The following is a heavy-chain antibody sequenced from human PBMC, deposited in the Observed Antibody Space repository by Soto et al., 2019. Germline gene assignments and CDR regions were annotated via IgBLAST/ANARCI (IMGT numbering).Heavy chain of an antibody. Sequence: SETLSLTCTVSGGSISSGDYYWSWIRQPPGKGLEWIGYIYYSGSTYYNPSLKSRVTISVDTSKNQFSLKLSSVTAADTAVYYCARGVGYSNYGVDSWGQGTLVTVSS. J-gene: IGHJ4*02. CDR2: IYYSGST. CDR3: ARGVGYSNYGVDS. CDR1: GGSISSGDYY. D-gene: IGHD4-4*01. V-gene: IGHV4-30-4*01.